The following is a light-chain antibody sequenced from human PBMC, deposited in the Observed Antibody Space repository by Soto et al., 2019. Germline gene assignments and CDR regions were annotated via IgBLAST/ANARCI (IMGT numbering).Light chain of an antibody. CDR1: ALPKKY. CDR3: YSTDSSGNHRV. CDR2: EDS. J-gene: IGLJ2*01. V-gene: IGLV3-10*01. Sequence: SYELTQPPSVSVSPGQTARITCSGDALPKKYAYWYQQKSGQAPVLVIYEDSKRPSGIPERFSGSSSGTMATLTISGAQVEDEADYYCYSTDSSGNHRVFGGRTKVTVL.